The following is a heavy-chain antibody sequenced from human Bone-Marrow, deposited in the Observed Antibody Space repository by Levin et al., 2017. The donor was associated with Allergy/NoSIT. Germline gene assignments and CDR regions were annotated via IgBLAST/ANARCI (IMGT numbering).Heavy chain of an antibody. CDR2: ISRSGGST. Sequence: PSETLSLTCAASGFTFSSYVMSWVRQTPGKGLEWVSSISRSGGSTYYVDSVKGRFTISRDNSKNTLYLQMNSLRADDTAVYYCARGDQLVQFDYWGQGTLVTVSS. CDR3: ARGDQLVQFDY. V-gene: IGHV3-23*01. J-gene: IGHJ4*02. D-gene: IGHD6-13*01. CDR1: GFTFSSYV.